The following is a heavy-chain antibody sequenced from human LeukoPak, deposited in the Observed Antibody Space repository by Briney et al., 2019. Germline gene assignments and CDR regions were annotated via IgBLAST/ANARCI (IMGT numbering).Heavy chain of an antibody. CDR1: GFTFSSYS. CDR2: ISSSSSYI. V-gene: IGHV3-21*01. J-gene: IGHJ4*02. Sequence: PGGSLRLSCAASGFTFSSYSMNWVRQAPGKGLEWVSSISSSSSYIYYADSVKGRFTISRDNAKNSLYLQMNSLRAEDTAVHYCARENSGSYPLYFDYWGQGTLVTVSS. D-gene: IGHD1-26*01. CDR3: ARENSGSYPLYFDY.